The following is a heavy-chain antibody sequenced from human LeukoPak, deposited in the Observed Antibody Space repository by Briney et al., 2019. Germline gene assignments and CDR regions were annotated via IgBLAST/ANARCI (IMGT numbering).Heavy chain of an antibody. D-gene: IGHD5-18*01. V-gene: IGHV3-21*01. CDR3: ARVRGYSYGPNDY. Sequence: KPGGSLRLSCAASGFPFSSYWMHWVRQASGKGLEWVSSISSSSSYIYYADSVKGRFTISRDNAKNSLYLQMNSLRAEDTAVYYCARVRGYSYGPNDYWGQGTLVTVSS. CDR2: ISSSSSYI. CDR1: GFPFSSYW. J-gene: IGHJ4*02.